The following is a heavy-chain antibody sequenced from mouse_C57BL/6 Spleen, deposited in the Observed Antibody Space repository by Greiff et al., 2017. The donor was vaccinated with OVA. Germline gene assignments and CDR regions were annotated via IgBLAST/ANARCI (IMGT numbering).Heavy chain of an antibody. CDR3: ARDHDGYFFDY. J-gene: IGHJ2*01. D-gene: IGHD2-3*01. CDR2: ISDGGSYT. CDR1: GFTFSSYA. Sequence: EVKVVESGGGLVKPGGSLKLSCAASGFTFSSYAMSWVRQTPEKRLEWVATISDGGSYTYYPDNVKGRFTISRDNAKNNLYLQMSHLKSEDTAMYYCARDHDGYFFDYWGQGTTLTVSS. V-gene: IGHV5-4*01.